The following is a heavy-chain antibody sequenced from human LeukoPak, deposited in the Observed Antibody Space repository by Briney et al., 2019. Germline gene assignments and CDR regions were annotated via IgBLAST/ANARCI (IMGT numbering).Heavy chain of an antibody. D-gene: IGHD5-24*01. V-gene: IGHV3-21*01. CDR2: IKTGSRQM. Sequence: PGGSLRLSCAASGFTFSNYIMNWVRQAPGNGLELVSSIKTGSRQMYYAASVKGRFTISRDDAKNSLYLQINSLRAEDTAVYYCARDLSGDGYNKFDYWGQGTLVTVSP. CDR3: ARDLSGDGYNKFDY. J-gene: IGHJ4*02. CDR1: GFTFSNYI.